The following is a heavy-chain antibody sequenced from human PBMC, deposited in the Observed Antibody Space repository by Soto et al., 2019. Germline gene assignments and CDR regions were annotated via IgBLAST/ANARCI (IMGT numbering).Heavy chain of an antibody. CDR3: ARLGADNNYYGMDV. V-gene: IGHV5-10-1*03. Sequence: EVQLVQSGAEVKKPGESLRISCQGSGYNFTSTWITWVRQKPGKGLEWIGRIDPSDSHTNYSPSFQGHVSLSTDESVTTAYLQWSRLKASDTAFYYCARLGADNNYYGMDVWGQGTTVTVS. J-gene: IGHJ6*02. CDR1: GYNFTSTW. CDR2: IDPSDSHT. D-gene: IGHD3-16*01.